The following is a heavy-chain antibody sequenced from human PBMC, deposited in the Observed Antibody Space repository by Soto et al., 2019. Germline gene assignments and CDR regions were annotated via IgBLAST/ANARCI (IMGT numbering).Heavy chain of an antibody. CDR1: GFSFSNHW. J-gene: IGHJ4*02. Sequence: GGSLRLSCAASGFSFSNHWMSWVRQAPGKGLEWVANIKEDGTEKFYVDSVKGRFTISRDNAKTSVFLQTNSLRVEDTAVYYCTTISSPDDYWGQGTLVTVSS. V-gene: IGHV3-7*01. CDR2: IKEDGTEK. CDR3: TTISSPDDY. D-gene: IGHD2-2*01.